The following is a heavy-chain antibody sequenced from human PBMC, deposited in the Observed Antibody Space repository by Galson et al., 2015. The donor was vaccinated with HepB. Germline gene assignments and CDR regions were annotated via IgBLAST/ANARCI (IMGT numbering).Heavy chain of an antibody. J-gene: IGHJ4*02. CDR1: GFTVSKSY. CDR3: ACPFWIGGNCYPLWY. CDR2: IYSGGHA. V-gene: IGHV3-53*01. D-gene: IGHD3-3*01. Sequence: SLRLSCAVSGFTVSKSYVSWVRQAPGKGLEWLSVIYSGGHAFYADSVQGRFTISRDTSNNTVYLQMRSLRAEDTAVYYCACPFWIGGNCYPLWYWGQGTLVTVSS.